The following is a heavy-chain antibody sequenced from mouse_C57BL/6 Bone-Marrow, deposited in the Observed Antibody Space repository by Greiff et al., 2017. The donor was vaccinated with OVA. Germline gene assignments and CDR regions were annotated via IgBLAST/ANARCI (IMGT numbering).Heavy chain of an antibody. V-gene: IGHV1-26*01. D-gene: IGHD1-1*01. CDR1: GYTFTDYY. CDR3: ARRAPYYYGRSWYFDY. Sequence: EVKLQQSGPELVKPGASVKISCKASGYTFTDYYMNWVKQSHGKSLEWIGDINPNNGGTSYNQKFKGKATLTVDKSSSTAYMELRSLTSEDSAVYYCARRAPYYYGRSWYFDYWGQGTTLTVSS. CDR2: INPNNGGT. J-gene: IGHJ2*01.